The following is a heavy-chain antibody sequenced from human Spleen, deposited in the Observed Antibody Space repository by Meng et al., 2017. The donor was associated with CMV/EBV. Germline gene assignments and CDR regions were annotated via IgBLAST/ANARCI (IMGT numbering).Heavy chain of an antibody. CDR2: ISSSSSTI. D-gene: IGHD1-7*01. J-gene: IGHJ6*02. CDR3: ARPELTVYYAMDV. CDR1: GFTIRSYG. V-gene: IGHV3-48*04. Sequence: GGSLRLSCAASGFTIRSYGMQWVRQAPGKGPEWVSYISSSSSTIYYADSVKGRFTISRDNAKNSLYLQMNSLRAEDTAVYYCARPELTVYYAMDVWGQGTTVTVSS.